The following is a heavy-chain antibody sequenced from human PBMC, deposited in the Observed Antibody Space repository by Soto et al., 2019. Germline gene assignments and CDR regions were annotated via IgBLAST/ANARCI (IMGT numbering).Heavy chain of an antibody. V-gene: IGHV3-48*02. CDR2: ISGSGSTI. D-gene: IGHD2-15*01. Sequence: EVQLVESGGGLVQPGGSLRLSCTASGFTLSSYSMNWVRQGPGKGLEWVSYISGSGSTIYYADSVKGRFTISRDNAKSSLFLQMNSLRDEDTAVYYCARGLPRYCSGGSCYLDSSWGQGTLVTVSS. CDR3: ARGLPRYCSGGSCYLDSS. J-gene: IGHJ4*02. CDR1: GFTLSSYS.